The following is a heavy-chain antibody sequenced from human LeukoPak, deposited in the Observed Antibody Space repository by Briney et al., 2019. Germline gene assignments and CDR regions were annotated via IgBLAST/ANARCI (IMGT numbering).Heavy chain of an antibody. Sequence: GASVKVSCKASGGTFSSYAISWVRQAPGQGLEWMGWINPNSGGTNYAQKFQGRVTMTRDTSISTAYMELSRLRSDDTAVYYCARDYDFWSGYPSAPYFDYWGQGTLVTVSS. CDR2: INPNSGGT. CDR1: GGTFSSYA. J-gene: IGHJ4*02. D-gene: IGHD3-3*01. V-gene: IGHV1-2*02. CDR3: ARDYDFWSGYPSAPYFDY.